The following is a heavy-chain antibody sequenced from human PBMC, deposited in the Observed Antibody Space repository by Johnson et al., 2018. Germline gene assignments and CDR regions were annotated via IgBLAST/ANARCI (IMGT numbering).Heavy chain of an antibody. J-gene: IGHJ6*02. Sequence: VQLVESGGGVVQPGRSLRLSCAASGFTFSSYGMHWVRQAPGKGLEWVAVIWYDGSKKYYADSVKGRFTISRDNSKKTLYLQMNSLRAEDPALYYCARGKGSSGYDYGMDVWGQGTTVTVSS. CDR2: IWYDGSKK. CDR3: ARGKGSSGYDYGMDV. V-gene: IGHV3-33*01. CDR1: GFTFSSYG. D-gene: IGHD6-6*01.